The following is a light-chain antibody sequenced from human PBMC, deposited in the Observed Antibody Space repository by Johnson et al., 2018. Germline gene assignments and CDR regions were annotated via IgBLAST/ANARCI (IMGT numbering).Light chain of an antibody. J-gene: IGLJ1*01. CDR3: GTWESSPRAGNV. CDR2: ENN. V-gene: IGLV1-51*02. Sequence: QSVLTQPPSVSAAPGQKVTISCSGSSSNIGNNYVSWYQQLPGTAPKLLIYENNKRPSGIPDRFSGSKSGTSANLGIPGLPTGDEADYYFGTWESSPRAGNVFGTGTKVTVL. CDR1: SSNIGNNY.